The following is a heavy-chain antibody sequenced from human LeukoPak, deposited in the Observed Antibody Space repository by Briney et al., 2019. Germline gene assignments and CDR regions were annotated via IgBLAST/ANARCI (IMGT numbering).Heavy chain of an antibody. CDR1: GFTFSDYY. D-gene: IGHD3-10*01. CDR3: ARYYYGSGSYNALYYFDY. Sequence: SGGSLRLSSAASGFTFSDYYMSWIRQAPGKGLEWVSYISSSSSYTNYADSVKGRFTISRDNAKNSLYLQMNSLRAEDTAVYYCARYYYGSGSYNALYYFDYWGQGTLVTVSS. CDR2: ISSSSSYT. V-gene: IGHV3-11*06. J-gene: IGHJ4*02.